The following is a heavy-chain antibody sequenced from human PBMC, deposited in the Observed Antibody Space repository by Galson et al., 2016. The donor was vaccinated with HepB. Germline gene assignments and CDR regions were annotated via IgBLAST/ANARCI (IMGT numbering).Heavy chain of an antibody. Sequence: CKASGYAFSSYAMHWVRQAPGQRLEWMGWINTDDGSTKYSQRFQGRVTFIRDTSASTAYMEMSSLRSEDTAVFYCARYVAGAYDMWGQGTMVTVSS. CDR3: ARYVAGAYDM. D-gene: IGHD6-13*01. V-gene: IGHV1-3*04. CDR2: INTDDGST. CDR1: GYAFSSYA. J-gene: IGHJ3*02.